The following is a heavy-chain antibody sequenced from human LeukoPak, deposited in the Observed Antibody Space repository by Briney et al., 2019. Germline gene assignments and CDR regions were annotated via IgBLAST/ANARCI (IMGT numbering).Heavy chain of an antibody. V-gene: IGHV3-23*01. Sequence: GGSLRLSCAASGFTFNNYVMSWVRQAPGKGLEWVSGIDYSGGATNYADSVQGRFTVSRDNSKNTLYLQMNNLRAEDTAVYYCAKDSYYDSSGYYAGDWDYWGQGTLVTVSS. CDR3: AKDSYYDSSGYYAGDWDY. J-gene: IGHJ4*02. CDR1: GFTFNNYV. D-gene: IGHD3-22*01. CDR2: IDYSGGAT.